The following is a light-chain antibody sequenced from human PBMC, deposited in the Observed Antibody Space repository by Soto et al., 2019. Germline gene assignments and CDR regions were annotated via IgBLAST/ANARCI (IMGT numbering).Light chain of an antibody. CDR1: QGISNY. CDR2: AAS. Sequence: DMQMTQSRSSLSASLGDRVTITFRASQGISNYLAWYQQKKGKVPKLLIYAASTLQSGVPSRFSGSGYGTDFNLTISSLQTEDVATYYCQQYETFSGTFGPGTKVDIK. CDR3: QQYETFSGT. J-gene: IGKJ1*01. V-gene: IGKV1-27*01.